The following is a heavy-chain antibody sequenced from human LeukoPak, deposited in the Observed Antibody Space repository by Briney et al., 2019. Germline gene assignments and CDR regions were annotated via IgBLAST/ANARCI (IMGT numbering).Heavy chain of an antibody. CDR2: FDPEDGET. D-gene: IGHD3-22*01. V-gene: IGHV1-24*01. CDR1: GYTLTELS. Sequence: ASVKVTCKVSGYTLTELSMHWVRQAPGKGLEWMGGFDPEDGETIYAQKFQGRVTMTEDTSTDTAYMELSSLRSEDTAVYYCATGPPYYYEGDYWGQGTLVTVSS. J-gene: IGHJ4*02. CDR3: ATGPPYYYEGDY.